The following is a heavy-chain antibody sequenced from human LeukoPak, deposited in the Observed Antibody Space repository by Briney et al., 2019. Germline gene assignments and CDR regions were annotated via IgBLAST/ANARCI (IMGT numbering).Heavy chain of an antibody. V-gene: IGHV4-39*07. J-gene: IGHJ6*03. CDR1: GGSISSSSYY. Sequence: SETLSLTCTVSGGSISSSSYYWGWIRQPPGKGLEWIGSIYYSGSTYYNPSLKSRVTISVDTSKNQFSLKLSSVTAADTAVYYCARASYYDPPRAYYYYMDVWGKGTTVTVSS. CDR3: ARASYYDPPRAYYYYMDV. D-gene: IGHD3-3*01. CDR2: IYYSGST.